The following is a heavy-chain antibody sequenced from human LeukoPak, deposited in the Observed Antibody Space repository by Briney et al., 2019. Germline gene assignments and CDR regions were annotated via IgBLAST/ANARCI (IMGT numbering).Heavy chain of an antibody. CDR1: GGSISSYY. J-gene: IGHJ4*02. D-gene: IGHD3-10*01. CDR3: VGDRGGDFDY. Sequence: SETLSLTCTVSGGSISSYYWSWVRQPPGKGLEWIGYIYYSGSTNYNPSLKSRVTISVDTSKNQFPLKLSFVTAAATAVYYCVGDRGGDFDYWGQGTLVTVSS. V-gene: IGHV4-59*01. CDR2: IYYSGST.